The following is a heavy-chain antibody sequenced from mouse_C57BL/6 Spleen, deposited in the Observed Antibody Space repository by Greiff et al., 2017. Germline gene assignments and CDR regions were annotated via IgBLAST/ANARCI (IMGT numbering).Heavy chain of an antibody. D-gene: IGHD2-2*01. Sequence: VKLMESGAELVRPGASVKLSCKASGYTFTDYYINWVKQRPGQGLEWIARIYPGSGNTYYNEKFKGKATLTAEKSSSTAYMQLSSLTSEDSAVYFCAVWLRDYYAMDYWGQGTSVTVSS. CDR1: GYTFTDYY. CDR3: AVWLRDYYAMDY. CDR2: IYPGSGNT. V-gene: IGHV1-76*01. J-gene: IGHJ4*01.